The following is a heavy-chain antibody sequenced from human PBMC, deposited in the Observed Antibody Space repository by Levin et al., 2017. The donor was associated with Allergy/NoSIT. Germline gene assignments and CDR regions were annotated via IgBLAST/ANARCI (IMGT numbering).Heavy chain of an antibody. CDR1: GFTFSAYA. J-gene: IGHJ4*02. CDR3: AKAHDAMIEVIMPACDFDY. Sequence: GESLKISCAASGFTFSAYAMTWVRQAPGKGLEWVSVISGSGGSTYYADSVKGRFTISRDNSKNTLYLRMNSLRAEDTAVYYCAKAHDAMIEVIMPACDFDYWGQGTLVTVSS. CDR2: ISGSGGST. D-gene: IGHD3-22*01. V-gene: IGHV3-23*01.